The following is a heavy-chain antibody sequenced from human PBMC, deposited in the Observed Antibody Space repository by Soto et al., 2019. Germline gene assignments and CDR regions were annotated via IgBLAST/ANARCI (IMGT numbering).Heavy chain of an antibody. V-gene: IGHV4-30-2*01. CDR2: IYHSGST. J-gene: IGHJ4*02. CDR1: GGSISSGGYS. D-gene: IGHD2-21*02. Sequence: QLQLQESGSGLVKPSQTLSLTCAVSGGSISSGGYSWSWIRQPPGKGLEWIGYIYHSGSTYYNPSLKGRVTISLDRSKNQFSLKLSSVTASDTAVYYCARGPDCGVDCYSSDLDSWGQGTLVTVSS. CDR3: ARGPDCGVDCYSSDLDS.